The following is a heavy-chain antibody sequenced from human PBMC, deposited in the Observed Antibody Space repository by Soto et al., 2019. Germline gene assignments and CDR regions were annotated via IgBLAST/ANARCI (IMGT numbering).Heavy chain of an antibody. J-gene: IGHJ4*02. V-gene: IGHV3-23*01. CDR1: GFTFSSYA. D-gene: IGHD6-19*01. Sequence: EVQLLESGGGLVQPGGSLRLSCAASGFTFSSYAMRWVRQAPGKGLEWVSAMSGSGNNTYYADSVKDRFTISRDNSKNTLYLQVSSLRAEETAVYYCAKCAGSGWFPDYWGQGTLVTVSS. CDR3: AKCAGSGWFPDY. CDR2: MSGSGNNT.